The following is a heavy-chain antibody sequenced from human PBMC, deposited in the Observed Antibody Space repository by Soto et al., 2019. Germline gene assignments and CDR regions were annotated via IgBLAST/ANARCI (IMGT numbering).Heavy chain of an antibody. CDR3: PPDVLRRFHSSYYYYYYVMHV. Sequence: GRSLRLSCAASGFTCSSYGMHWVRQAPGKGLEWVAVIWYDGSNKYYADSVKGRFTISRDNSKNTLYLQMNSLRAEDTAVYYCPPDVLRRFHSSYYYYYYVMHVCRQVTTVT. J-gene: IGHJ6*02. CDR1: GFTCSSYG. CDR2: IWYDGSNK. D-gene: IGHD3-3*01. V-gene: IGHV3-33*01.